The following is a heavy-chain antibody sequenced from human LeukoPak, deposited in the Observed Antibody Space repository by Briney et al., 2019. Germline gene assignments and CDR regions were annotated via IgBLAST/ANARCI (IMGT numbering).Heavy chain of an antibody. J-gene: IGHJ4*02. CDR3: ARSSRGVIYTLIDY. CDR2: MNPNSGNT. Sequence: ASVKVSCKASGYTFTSYDINWVRQATGQGLEWMGWMNPNSGNTGYAQKFQGRVTMTRNTSISTAYMELSSLRSEDTAVYYCARSSRGVIYTLIDYWGQGTLVTVSS. D-gene: IGHD3-10*01. CDR1: GYTFTSYD. V-gene: IGHV1-8*01.